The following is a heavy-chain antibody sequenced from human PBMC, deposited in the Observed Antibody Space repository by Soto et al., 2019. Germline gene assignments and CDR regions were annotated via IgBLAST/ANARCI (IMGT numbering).Heavy chain of an antibody. CDR1: GGTFSSYT. Sequence: QVQLVQSGAEVKKPGSSVKVSCKASGGTFSSYTISWVRQAPGQGLEWMGRIIPILGIANYAQKFQGRVTITADKSTRTAYMELSSLRSEDTAVYYCASLRIAVAGTTNFFDYWGQGTLVTVSS. CDR2: IIPILGIA. D-gene: IGHD6-19*01. J-gene: IGHJ4*02. V-gene: IGHV1-69*02. CDR3: ASLRIAVAGTTNFFDY.